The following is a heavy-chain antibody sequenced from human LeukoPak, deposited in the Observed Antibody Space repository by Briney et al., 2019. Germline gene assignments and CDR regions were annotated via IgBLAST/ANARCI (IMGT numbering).Heavy chain of an antibody. CDR3: VRVPLWFRELLRDAFGI. V-gene: IGHV4-34*01. J-gene: IGHJ3*02. CDR1: GGSFSSYY. D-gene: IGHD3-10*01. CDR2: INHSGST. Sequence: SETLSLTCAVYGGSFSSYYWSWIRQPPGKGLEWIGEINHSGSTNYNPSLKSRVTISVDTSKNQFSLKLSSVTAADTAVYYCVRVPLWFRELLRDAFGIWGQGTMVTVSS.